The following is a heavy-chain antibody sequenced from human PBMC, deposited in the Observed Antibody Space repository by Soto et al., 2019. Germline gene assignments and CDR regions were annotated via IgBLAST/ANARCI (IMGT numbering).Heavy chain of an antibody. CDR1: GFTFSSYA. J-gene: IGHJ6*02. D-gene: IGHD2-15*01. Sequence: GSLRLSCAASGFTFSSYAMHWVRQAPGKGLEWVAVISYDGSNKYYADSVKGRFTISRDNSKNTLYLQMNSLRAEDTAVYYCARRRADSVYYYGMDVWGQGTTVTVSS. CDR3: ARRRADSVYYYGMDV. CDR2: ISYDGSNK. V-gene: IGHV3-30-3*01.